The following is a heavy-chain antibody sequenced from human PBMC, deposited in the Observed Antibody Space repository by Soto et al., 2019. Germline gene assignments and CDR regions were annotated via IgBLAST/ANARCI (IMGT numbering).Heavy chain of an antibody. V-gene: IGHV1-69*13. Sequence: SVKVSCKASGGTFSSYAISWVRQAPGQGLEWMGGIIPIFGTANYAQKFQGRVTITADESTSTTYMKLSSLRSEDTAVYYYATCSSGGSFPDGFDICGKGPMGTVAS. CDR2: IIPIFGTA. CDR1: GGTFSSYA. J-gene: IGHJ3*02. D-gene: IGHD2-15*01. CDR3: ATCSSGGSFPDGFDI.